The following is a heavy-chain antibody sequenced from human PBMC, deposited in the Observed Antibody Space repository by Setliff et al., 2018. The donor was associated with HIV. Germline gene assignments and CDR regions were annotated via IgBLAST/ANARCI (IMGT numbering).Heavy chain of an antibody. Sequence: SVKVSCKASGGTFSSYAINWVRQAPGQGLEWMGGIIPIFGTANYAQKFQGRVTITTDESTSTAYMELSSLRFEDTAVYYCAKGLVIFGALSDWVLDYWGQGTLVTVSS. CDR3: AKGLVIFGALSDWVLDY. CDR1: GGTFSSYA. J-gene: IGHJ4*01. CDR2: IIPIFGTA. V-gene: IGHV1-69*05. D-gene: IGHD3-3*02.